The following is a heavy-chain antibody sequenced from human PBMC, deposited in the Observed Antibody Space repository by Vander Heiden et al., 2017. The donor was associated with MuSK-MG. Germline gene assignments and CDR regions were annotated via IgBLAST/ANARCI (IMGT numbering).Heavy chain of an antibody. V-gene: IGHV2-26*01. Sequence: QVTLKESGPVLVKPTETLTLTCTVSGFSLSNARMGVSWIRQPPGKALEWLAHIFSNDEKSYSTSLKSRLTISKDTSKSQVVLTMTNMDPVDTATYYCARMIGSSWYEEGTYYFDYWGQGTLVTVSS. J-gene: IGHJ4*02. D-gene: IGHD6-13*01. CDR2: IFSNDEK. CDR3: ARMIGSSWYEEGTYYFDY. CDR1: GFSLSNARMG.